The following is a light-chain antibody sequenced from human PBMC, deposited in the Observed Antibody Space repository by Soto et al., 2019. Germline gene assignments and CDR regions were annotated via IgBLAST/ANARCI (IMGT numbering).Light chain of an antibody. J-gene: IGKJ1*01. CDR2: WAS. CDR3: HPYYSTPQT. V-gene: IGKV4-1*01. CDR1: QSGLNSSNNKNY. Sequence: DIVMTQSPNSLAVSLGQRATINCKSSQSGLNSSNNKNYLAWYRQKPGPPPELLIYWASTRESGVPDRFSGSGSVTDFTLTISSLQADDVEVYYCHPYYSTPQTFGQGTQVEIK.